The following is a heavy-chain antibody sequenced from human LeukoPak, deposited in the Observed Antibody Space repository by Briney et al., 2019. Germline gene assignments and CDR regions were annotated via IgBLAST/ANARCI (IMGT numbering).Heavy chain of an antibody. D-gene: IGHD3-10*01. Sequence: SVKVSCKASGGTFSSYAISWVRQAPGQGLEWMGGIIPIFGTANYAQKFQGRVTITTDESTSTAYMELSSLRSEDTAVYYCARGITMVRGGPSYNWFDPWGQGTLVTVSS. V-gene: IGHV1-69*05. CDR2: IIPIFGTA. J-gene: IGHJ5*02. CDR3: ARGITMVRGGPSYNWFDP. CDR1: GGTFSSYA.